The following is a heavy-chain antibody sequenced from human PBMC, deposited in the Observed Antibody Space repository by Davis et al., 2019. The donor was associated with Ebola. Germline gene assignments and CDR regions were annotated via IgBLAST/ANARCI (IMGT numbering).Heavy chain of an antibody. Sequence: ASVKVSCKASGFTLTKYAIHWVRQAPGQRLEWMGWVHGGNGNTKYSQRFQGRVTITADESTSTAYMELSSLRSEDTAVYYCAGGWEDFDYWGQGTLVTVSS. CDR1: GFTLTKYA. V-gene: IGHV1-3*01. D-gene: IGHD1-26*01. CDR2: VHGGNGNT. J-gene: IGHJ4*02. CDR3: AGGWEDFDY.